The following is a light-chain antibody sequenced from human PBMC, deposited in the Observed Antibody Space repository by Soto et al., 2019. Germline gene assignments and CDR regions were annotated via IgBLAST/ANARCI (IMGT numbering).Light chain of an antibody. V-gene: IGKV3-20*01. Sequence: IVLTQSPATLSLSPWGRASLSCRASQSVSSYLAWYQQKPGRAPRLLIYGASSRATGIPDRFSGSGSGTDFTLTISRLEPEDFAVFYCHQYGSSPLTFGGGTKVDIK. CDR2: GAS. CDR1: QSVSSY. CDR3: HQYGSSPLT. J-gene: IGKJ4*01.